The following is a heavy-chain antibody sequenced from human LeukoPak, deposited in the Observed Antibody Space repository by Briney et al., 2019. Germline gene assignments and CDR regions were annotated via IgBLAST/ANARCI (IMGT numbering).Heavy chain of an antibody. J-gene: IGHJ5*01. D-gene: IGHD6-13*01. Sequence: GGSLGLSCAASGFTFSNAWVTWVRQAPGKGLEWVGRVKSKSDGGATDYAAPVKGRFTISRDDSKHTLFLQMNSLKTEDTAVYYCSIAYSSSWFAYWGQGTLVTVSS. CDR1: GFTFSNAW. CDR3: SIAYSSSWFAY. V-gene: IGHV3-15*01. CDR2: VKSKSDGGAT.